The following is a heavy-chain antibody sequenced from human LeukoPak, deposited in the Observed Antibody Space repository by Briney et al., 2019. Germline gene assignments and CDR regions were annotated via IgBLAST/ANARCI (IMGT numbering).Heavy chain of an antibody. CDR2: INPSSGGT. V-gene: IGHV1-2*02. CDR1: GYTFTDYY. CDR3: ARAGVWDYSDSSGYHNAAFDI. J-gene: IGHJ3*02. D-gene: IGHD3-22*01. Sequence: ASVKVSCKASGYTFTDYYMHWVRQAPGQGHEWMGWINPSSGGTNYAQKFQGRVTVTRDTSISTAYMDLSRLRSDDTAVYYCARAGVWDYSDSSGYHNAAFDIWGQGTMVTVSS.